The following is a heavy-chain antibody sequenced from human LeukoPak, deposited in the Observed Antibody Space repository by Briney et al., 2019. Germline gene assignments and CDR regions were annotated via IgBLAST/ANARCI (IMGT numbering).Heavy chain of an antibody. CDR3: ASGGTGARKYYSDPFHY. V-gene: IGHV3-23*01. CDR1: GFTFSSYA. CDR2: ISGSGGST. Sequence: GGSLRLSCAASGFTFSSYAMSWVRQAPGKGLDWVSGISGSGGSTYYADSVKGRFTISRDSSKDTVCLQMNSLRAEDTAVYYCASGGTGARKYYSDPFHYWGQGTLVTVSS. J-gene: IGHJ4*02. D-gene: IGHD3-10*01.